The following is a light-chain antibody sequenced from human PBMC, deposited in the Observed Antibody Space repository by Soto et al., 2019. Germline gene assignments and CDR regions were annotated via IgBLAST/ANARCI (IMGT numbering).Light chain of an antibody. CDR1: QTVSNN. Sequence: EIVMTQSPATLSVSPGEKATLSCRASQTVSNNLAWYQQKPGQAPRLLIYFASTRDTGIPARFSGSGSGTEFTLTISSLQSEDFAVYYCQQYNQWPLTFGGGTKAETK. CDR2: FAS. J-gene: IGKJ4*01. CDR3: QQYNQWPLT. V-gene: IGKV3-15*01.